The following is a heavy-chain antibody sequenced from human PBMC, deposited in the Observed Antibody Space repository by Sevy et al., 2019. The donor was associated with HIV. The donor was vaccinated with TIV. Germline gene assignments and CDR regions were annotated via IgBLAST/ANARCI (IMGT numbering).Heavy chain of an antibody. D-gene: IGHD6-13*01. Sequence: GGSLRLSCAASGFTFSIYAMSWVRQAPGKGLEWVSGISGGSDDRYYADSVRGRFTISRDSSKNTLYMQMSGLRAEDTAIDYCAKERPNTSSWIFDYWGQGTLVTVSS. CDR3: AKERPNTSSWIFDY. V-gene: IGHV3-23*01. J-gene: IGHJ4*02. CDR1: GFTFSIYA. CDR2: ISGGSDDR.